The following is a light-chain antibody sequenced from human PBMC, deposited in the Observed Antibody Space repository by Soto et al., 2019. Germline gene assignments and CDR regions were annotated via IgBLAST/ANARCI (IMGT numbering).Light chain of an antibody. CDR2: QDS. J-gene: IGLJ2*01. Sequence: SYELTQPPSVSVSPGQTASITCSGDTLGDKYACWYQQKPGQSPVLVIYQDSKRPSGIPERFSGSNSGNTATLTISGTQAMDEAYYYCQAWDSSTGVVFGGGTKLTVL. CDR3: QAWDSSTGVV. CDR1: TLGDKY. V-gene: IGLV3-1*01.